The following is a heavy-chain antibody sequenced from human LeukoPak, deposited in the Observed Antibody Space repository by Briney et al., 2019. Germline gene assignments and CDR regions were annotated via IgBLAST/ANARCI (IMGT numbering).Heavy chain of an antibody. CDR2: IREDGGHT. CDR3: AREMEATVVTPYDY. Sequence: GGSLRLSCVTSGFTFTNHWMSWVRQAPGKGLEWVANIREDGGHTNYVDSVKGRFTISRDNAKNSLYLQMNSLRAEDTAVYYCAREMEATVVTPYDYWGQGTLVTVSS. J-gene: IGHJ4*02. CDR1: GFTFTNHW. V-gene: IGHV3-7*01. D-gene: IGHD4-23*01.